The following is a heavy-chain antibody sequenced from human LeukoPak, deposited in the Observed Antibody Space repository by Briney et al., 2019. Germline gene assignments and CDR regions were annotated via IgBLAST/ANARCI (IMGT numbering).Heavy chain of an antibody. D-gene: IGHD4-23*01. CDR1: GYTFTSYY. CDR2: INPSGGST. J-gene: IGHJ6*02. V-gene: IGHV1-46*01. CDR3: ARDRVTESQYYYYGMDV. Sequence: ASVKVSCTASGYTFTSYYMHWVRQAPGQGLEWMGIINPSGGSTSYAQKFQGRVTMTRDTSTSTVYMELSSLRSEDTAVYYCARDRVTESQYYYYGMDVWGQGTTVTVSS.